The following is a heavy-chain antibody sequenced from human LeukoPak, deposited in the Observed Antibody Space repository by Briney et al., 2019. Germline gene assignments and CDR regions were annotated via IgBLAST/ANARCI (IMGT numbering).Heavy chain of an antibody. D-gene: IGHD1-26*01. CDR2: ISYDGSNK. J-gene: IGHJ4*02. CDR1: GFTFSSYA. V-gene: IGHV3-30-3*01. CDR3: ARDFSSGSSDERDY. Sequence: GGSLRLSCAASGFTFSSYAMHWVRQAPGKGLEWVAVISYDGSNKYYADSVKGRFTISRDNSKNTLYLQMNSLRAEDTAVYYCARDFSSGSSDERDYWGQGTLVTVSS.